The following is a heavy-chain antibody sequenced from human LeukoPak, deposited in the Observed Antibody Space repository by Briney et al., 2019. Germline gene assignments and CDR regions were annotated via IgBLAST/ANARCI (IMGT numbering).Heavy chain of an antibody. CDR2: IDPKSGGT. V-gene: IGHV1-2*02. D-gene: IGHD6-19*01. Sequence: GASEKVSCKPSVYTFIHYYMHWVRQAPGQELEWMGWIDPKSGGTSYAQKFQDRGAMIRDTSISTAYMELTRLTSDDTAVYYCARAYSSGWYGSTDYWGQGTLVTVSS. CDR1: VYTFIHYY. J-gene: IGHJ4*02. CDR3: ARAYSSGWYGSTDY.